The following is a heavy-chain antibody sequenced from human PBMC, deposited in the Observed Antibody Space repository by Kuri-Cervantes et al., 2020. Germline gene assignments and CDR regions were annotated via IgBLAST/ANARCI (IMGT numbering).Heavy chain of an antibody. V-gene: IGHV3-30*18. CDR1: GFTFSSYG. Sequence: GGSLRLSCAASGFTFSSYGMHWVRQAPGKGLEWVAVISYDGSNKYYADSVKGRFTISRDNSKNTLYLQMNSLRAEDTAVYSRAKGDDVLTAYYNEDYFDYWGQGTLVTVSS. CDR2: ISYDGSNK. D-gene: IGHD3-9*01. CDR3: AKGDDVLTAYYNEDYFDY. J-gene: IGHJ4*02.